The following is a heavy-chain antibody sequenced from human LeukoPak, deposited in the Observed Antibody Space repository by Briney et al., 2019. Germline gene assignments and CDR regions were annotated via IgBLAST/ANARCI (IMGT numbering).Heavy chain of an antibody. D-gene: IGHD4-23*01. CDR3: ARGGTAVIAPYAFDI. Sequence: SETLSLTCTVSGGSISSYYWSWIRQPPGKGLEWIGHIYYSGSTNCNPSVKSRVAMSVDTSKKQFSLKLSSLTAADTAVYYCARGGTAVIAPYAFDIWGQGTMVTVSS. V-gene: IGHV4-59*01. CDR1: GGSISSYY. J-gene: IGHJ3*02. CDR2: IYYSGST.